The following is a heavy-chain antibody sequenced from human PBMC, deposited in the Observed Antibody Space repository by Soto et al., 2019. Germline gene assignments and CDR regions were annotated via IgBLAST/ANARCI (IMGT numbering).Heavy chain of an antibody. Sequence: GASVKVSCKASGYTFTSYDINWVRQATGQGLEWMGWMNPNSGNTGYAQKFQGRVTMTRNTSISTAYMELSSLRSEDTAVYYCARGLHDILTGSENAFDIWGQGTMVTVSS. J-gene: IGHJ3*02. CDR1: GYTFTSYD. V-gene: IGHV1-8*01. CDR2: MNPNSGNT. CDR3: ARGLHDILTGSENAFDI. D-gene: IGHD3-9*01.